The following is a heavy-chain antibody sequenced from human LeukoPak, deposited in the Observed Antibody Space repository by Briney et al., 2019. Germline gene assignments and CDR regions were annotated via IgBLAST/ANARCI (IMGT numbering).Heavy chain of an antibody. V-gene: IGHV4-59*08. CDR2: MFYNGNP. D-gene: IGHD1-26*01. Sequence: PSETLSLTCSVSGGSISSYYWSWIRQSPGKGLEWIGYMFYNGNPNYNPSLKSRVTISIDTSKNQFSLKLSSVTAADTAAYYCARQVWELRTNWFDPWGQGTLVTVSS. J-gene: IGHJ5*02. CDR3: ARQVWELRTNWFDP. CDR1: GGSISSYY.